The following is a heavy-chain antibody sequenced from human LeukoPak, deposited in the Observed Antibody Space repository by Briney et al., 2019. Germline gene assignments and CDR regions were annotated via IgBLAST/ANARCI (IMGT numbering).Heavy chain of an antibody. CDR1: GYSISSGDYY. CDR2: IYYSGST. CDR3: ARLTPRGSYFNYYYYMDV. D-gene: IGHD1-26*01. Sequence: PSETLSLTCTVSGYSISSGDYYWSWIRQPPGKGLEWIGYIYYSGSTYYNPSLKSRVTISVDTSKNQFSLKLSSVTAADTAVYYCARLTPRGSYFNYYYYMDVWGKGTTVTVSS. V-gene: IGHV4-30-4*08. J-gene: IGHJ6*03.